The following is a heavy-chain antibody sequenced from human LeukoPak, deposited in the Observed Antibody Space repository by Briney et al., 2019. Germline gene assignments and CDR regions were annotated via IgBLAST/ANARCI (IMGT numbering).Heavy chain of an antibody. Sequence: ASVKVSCKASGYTFTGYYMHWVRQAPGQGLEWMGWIALNTGDTHSAQKFQHRVTMTRDTSISTVYLELTRLTSDDTAVYYCARDLFWTGFYYFDFWGQGTLVTVSS. CDR3: ARDLFWTGFYYFDF. J-gene: IGHJ4*02. CDR2: IALNTGDT. CDR1: GYTFTGYY. D-gene: IGHD3/OR15-3a*01. V-gene: IGHV1-2*02.